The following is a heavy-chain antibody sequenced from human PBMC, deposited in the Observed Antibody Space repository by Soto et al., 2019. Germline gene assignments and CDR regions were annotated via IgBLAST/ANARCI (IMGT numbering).Heavy chain of an antibody. V-gene: IGHV4-59*01. Sequence: PSETLSLTCTVSGRSISSYYWSWIRQPPGKGLEWIGYIYYSGSTNYNPSLKSRVTISVDTSKNQFSLKLSSVTAADTAVYYCARHPNAYYDILTGYLARYGMDVWGQGTTVTVS. CDR3: ARHPNAYYDILTGYLARYGMDV. CDR1: GRSISSYY. D-gene: IGHD3-9*01. CDR2: IYYSGST. J-gene: IGHJ6*02.